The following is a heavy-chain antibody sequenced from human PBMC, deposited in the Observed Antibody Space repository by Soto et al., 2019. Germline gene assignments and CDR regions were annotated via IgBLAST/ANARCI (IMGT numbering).Heavy chain of an antibody. Sequence: ASVKVSCKASGYTFTGYYMHWVRQAPGQGLEWMGWINPNSGGTNYAQKFQGRVTMTRDTSISTAYMELSRLRSDDTAVYYCARGYSSGGSCYWLDPWGQGTLVTVSS. D-gene: IGHD2-15*01. CDR3: ARGYSSGGSCYWLDP. V-gene: IGHV1-2*02. J-gene: IGHJ5*02. CDR2: INPNSGGT. CDR1: GYTFTGYY.